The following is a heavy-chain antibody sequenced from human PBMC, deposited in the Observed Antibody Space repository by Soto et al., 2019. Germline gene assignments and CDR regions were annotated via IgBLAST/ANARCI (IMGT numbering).Heavy chain of an antibody. CDR3: VRGWFGDYRYFFEY. CDR1: GVSFTNYA. D-gene: IGHD3-10*01. J-gene: IGHJ4*02. V-gene: IGHV1-18*01. Sequence: ASVKVSCKASGVSFTNYAINWVRQAPGQGLQWMGWISAYNGNTNYAQKLQGRVTMTTDTSTSTAYMELRSLRADDTAVYYCVRGWFGDYRYFFEYSAQGALVPGSS. CDR2: ISAYNGNT.